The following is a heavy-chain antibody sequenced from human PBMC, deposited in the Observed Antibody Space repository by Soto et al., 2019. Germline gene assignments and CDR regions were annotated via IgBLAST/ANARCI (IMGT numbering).Heavy chain of an antibody. J-gene: IGHJ4*02. CDR1: GYNFATDW. CDR3: AKHGAAYDYAGNTLSDY. Sequence: GESLTISCKGSGYNFATDWIGWVRQMPGKGLEWMGIIYPGDSDTRYSPSFQGQVTISADKSISTAYLQWRSLRASDTAMYFCAKHGAAYDYAGNTLSDYWGQATRVTVSS. V-gene: IGHV5-51*01. D-gene: IGHD3-16*01. CDR2: IYPGDSDT.